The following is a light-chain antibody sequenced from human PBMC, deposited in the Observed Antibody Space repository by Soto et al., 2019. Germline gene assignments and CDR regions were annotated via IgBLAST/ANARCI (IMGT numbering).Light chain of an antibody. Sequence: QSALTQPASVSGSPGQSITISCTGTSSDVGGYNYVSWYQQHPGNAPKLMIYDVSNRPSGVSNRFSGSKSGNTASLTISGLQAEDEADYYCSSYTSSSTPRVVFGGGTKLTVL. CDR1: SSDVGGYNY. J-gene: IGLJ2*01. V-gene: IGLV2-14*01. CDR2: DVS. CDR3: SSYTSSSTPRVV.